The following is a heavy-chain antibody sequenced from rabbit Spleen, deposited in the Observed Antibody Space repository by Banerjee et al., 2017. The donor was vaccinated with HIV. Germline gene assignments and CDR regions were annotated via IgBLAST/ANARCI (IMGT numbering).Heavy chain of an antibody. CDR1: GFDFTSTYY. D-gene: IGHD8-1*01. Sequence: QSLEESGGDLVKPGASLTLTCKASGFDFTSTYYMCWVRQAPGKGLEWIGYIDPLFGITYYANWVNGRFSISRENAQNTVFLQMTSLTAADTATYFCARDGAGGSYFALWGQGTLVTVS. CDR2: IDPLFGIT. J-gene: IGHJ4*01. CDR3: ARDGAGGSYFAL. V-gene: IGHV1S40*01.